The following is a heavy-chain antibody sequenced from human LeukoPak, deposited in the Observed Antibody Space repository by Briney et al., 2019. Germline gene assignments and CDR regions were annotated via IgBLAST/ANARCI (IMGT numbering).Heavy chain of an antibody. CDR2: ISGSGGST. D-gene: IGHD1-26*01. V-gene: IGHV3-23*01. Sequence: PGGSLRLSCAASGFTFSDYYMSWIRQAPGKGLEWVSAISGSGGSTYYADSVKGRFTISRDNSKNTLYLQMYSLRAEDTAVYYCARNSGSYHDAFDIWGQGTMVTVSS. CDR3: ARNSGSYHDAFDI. J-gene: IGHJ3*02. CDR1: GFTFSDYY.